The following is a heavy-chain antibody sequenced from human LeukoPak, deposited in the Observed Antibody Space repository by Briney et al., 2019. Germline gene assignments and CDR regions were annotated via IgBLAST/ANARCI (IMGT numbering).Heavy chain of an antibody. D-gene: IGHD1-26*01. V-gene: IGHV3-11*01. CDR3: ARDRFSGSYPLDY. CDR2: ISSSGTTI. Sequence: GGSLRLSCAASGFTFNDYYMTWIRQAPGKGLEWVSYISSSGTTIYYADSVKGRFTISRDNAKNSLYLQMNTLRAEDTAVYYCARDRFSGSYPLDYWGQGTLVTVS. J-gene: IGHJ4*02. CDR1: GFTFNDYY.